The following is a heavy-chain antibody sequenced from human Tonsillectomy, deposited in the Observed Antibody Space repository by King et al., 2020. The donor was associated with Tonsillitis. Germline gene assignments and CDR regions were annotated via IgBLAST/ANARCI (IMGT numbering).Heavy chain of an antibody. CDR3: VKGGYGSGSYYNSFDY. D-gene: IGHD3-10*01. J-gene: IGHJ4*02. V-gene: IGHV3-64D*06. CDR1: GFTFSSYA. CDR2: ISSNGGST. Sequence: VQLVESGGGLVQPGGSLRLSCSASGFTFSSYAMHWVRQAPGKGLEYVSAISSNGGSTYYADSVKGRFTISRDNSKNTLHLQMSSLRAEDTAVYYCVKGGYGSGSYYNSFDYWGQGTLVTVSS.